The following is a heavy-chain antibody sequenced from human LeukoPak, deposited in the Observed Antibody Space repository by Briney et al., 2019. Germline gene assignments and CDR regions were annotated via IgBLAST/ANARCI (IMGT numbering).Heavy chain of an antibody. J-gene: IGHJ4*02. CDR1: GFTFSSYA. D-gene: IGHD5-18*01. V-gene: IGHV3-23*01. CDR3: AKGEGYSYGLQDY. CDR2: ISGRGGGT. Sequence: GGSLRLSCAASGFTFSSYAMRWVRQAPGKGLEWVSGISGRGGGTHYADSVKGRFTISRDNSKNTLYLQMNSLRAEDTAVYYCAKGEGYSYGLQDYWGRGTLVTVSS.